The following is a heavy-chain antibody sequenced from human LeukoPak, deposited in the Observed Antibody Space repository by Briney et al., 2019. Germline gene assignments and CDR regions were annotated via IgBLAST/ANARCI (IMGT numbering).Heavy chain of an antibody. CDR1: GGSISSSSYY. Sequence: PSETLSLTCTVSGGSISSSSYYWGWIRQPPGKGLEWIGSIYYSGSTYYNPSLKSRVTISVDTSKNQFSLKLSSVTAADTAVYYCAGSSYSDYYYYYMDVWGKGTTVTVSS. D-gene: IGHD3-10*01. CDR2: IYYSGST. CDR3: AGSSYSDYYYYYMDV. V-gene: IGHV4-39*01. J-gene: IGHJ6*03.